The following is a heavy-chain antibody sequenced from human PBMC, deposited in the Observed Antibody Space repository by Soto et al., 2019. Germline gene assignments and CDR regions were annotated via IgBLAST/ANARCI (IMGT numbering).Heavy chain of an antibody. CDR1: GGTFSDFT. CDR3: ARNGTLAGYSYGMDV. D-gene: IGHD1-1*01. Sequence: QVQLVQSGAELRKPGSSVKVSCKASGGTFSDFTINWVRQAPGQRLEWMGGIIPIFETVNYAEKFQGRVTITADESTNTSFMEVSSLRSEDTAVYYCARNGTLAGYSYGMDVWGQGTMVTVSS. CDR2: IIPIFETV. V-gene: IGHV1-69*01. J-gene: IGHJ6*02.